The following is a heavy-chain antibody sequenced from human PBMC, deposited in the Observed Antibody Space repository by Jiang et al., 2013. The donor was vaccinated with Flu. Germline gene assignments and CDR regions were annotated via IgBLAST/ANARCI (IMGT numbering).Heavy chain of an antibody. CDR2: ISYDGSNK. J-gene: IGHJ4*02. Sequence: GKGLEWVAVISYDGSNKYYADSVKGRFTISRDNSKNTLYLQMNSLRAEDTAVYYCARDECSGGSCYFDYWGQGTLVTVSS. CDR3: ARDECSGGSCYFDY. D-gene: IGHD2-15*01. V-gene: IGHV3-30-3*01.